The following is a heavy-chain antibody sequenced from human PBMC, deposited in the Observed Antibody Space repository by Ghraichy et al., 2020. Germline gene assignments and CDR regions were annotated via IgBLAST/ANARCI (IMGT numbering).Heavy chain of an antibody. CDR3: ARGNWGDYYYYYMDV. CDR2: IYYSGST. J-gene: IGHJ6*03. Sequence: SQTLSLTCTVSGGSISSYYWSWIRQPPGKGLEWIGYIYYSGSTNYNPSLKSRVTISVDTSKNQFSLKLSSVTAADTAVYYCARGNWGDYYYYYMDVWGKGTTVTVSS. D-gene: IGHD7-27*01. CDR1: GGSISSYY. V-gene: IGHV4-59*01.